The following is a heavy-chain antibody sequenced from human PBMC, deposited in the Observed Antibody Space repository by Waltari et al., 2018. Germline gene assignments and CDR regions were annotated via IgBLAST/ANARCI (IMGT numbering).Heavy chain of an antibody. CDR2: IDYSGST. CDR1: VGSISSGDYY. D-gene: IGHD4-4*01. J-gene: IGHJ6*03. CDR3: ASTGYYYYYMDV. Sequence: QVQLQESGPGLLKPSQPLSLTCTFSVGSISSGDYYWTWCRQPAGKGLEWSGYIDYSGSTYDNPSLKSRVTISVDTSKNQFSLKLSSVTAADTAVYYCASTGYYYYYMDVWGKGTTVTVSS. V-gene: IGHV4-30-4*08.